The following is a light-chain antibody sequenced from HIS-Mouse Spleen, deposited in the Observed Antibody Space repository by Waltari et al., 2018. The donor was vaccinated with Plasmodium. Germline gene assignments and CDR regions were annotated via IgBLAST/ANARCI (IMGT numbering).Light chain of an antibody. Sequence: SYELTQPPSVSVSPGQTARITCSGDALPKKYAYWYQQKSGQAPELGIYEDSKRPSGIPERFCGSSSGTMATLTISGAQVEDEADYYCYSTDSSGNHRVFGGGTKLTVL. CDR1: ALPKKY. J-gene: IGLJ3*02. CDR2: EDS. CDR3: YSTDSSGNHRV. V-gene: IGLV3-10*01.